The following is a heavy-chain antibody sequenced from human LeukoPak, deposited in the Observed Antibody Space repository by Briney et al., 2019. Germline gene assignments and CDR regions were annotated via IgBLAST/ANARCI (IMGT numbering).Heavy chain of an antibody. CDR1: GYSISSGYY. V-gene: IGHV4-38-2*01. CDR2: IYHSGST. D-gene: IGHD1-1*01. Sequence: SETLSLTCAVSGYSISSGYYWGWIRQPPGKGLEWIGSIYHSGSTYYNPSLKSRVTISVDTSKNQFSLKLSSVTAADTAVYYCARLLGRSLYNGNVAFDPWGQGTLVTVSS. J-gene: IGHJ5*02. CDR3: ARLLGRSLYNGNVAFDP.